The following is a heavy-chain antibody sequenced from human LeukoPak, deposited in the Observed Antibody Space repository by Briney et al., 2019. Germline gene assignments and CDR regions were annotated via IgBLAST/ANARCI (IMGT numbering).Heavy chain of an antibody. D-gene: IGHD2-15*01. V-gene: IGHV3-7*01. J-gene: IGHJ4*02. CDR2: MKQDGSAR. CDR3: ARVVDCSLDY. CDR1: GFIVSNNG. Sequence: GGSLRLSCAASGFIVSNNGMAWVRQAPGKGLEWVANMKQDGSARHYADSVKGRFTISRDNAKMSLYLQMTSLRAEDTAVYYCARVVDCSLDYWGQGSLLTVSS.